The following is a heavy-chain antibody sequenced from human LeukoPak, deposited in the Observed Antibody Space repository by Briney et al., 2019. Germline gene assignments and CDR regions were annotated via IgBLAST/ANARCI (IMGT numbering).Heavy chain of an antibody. V-gene: IGHV4-34*01. J-gene: IGHJ3*02. Sequence: SETLSLTCAVYGGSFSGYYWSRIRQPPGKGLEWIGEINHSGSTNYNPSLKSRVTISVDTSKNQFPLKLSSVTAADTAVYYCARHSTRYYDSSGPKNAFDIWGQGTMVTVSS. CDR2: INHSGST. CDR1: GGSFSGYY. CDR3: ARHSTRYYDSSGPKNAFDI. D-gene: IGHD3-22*01.